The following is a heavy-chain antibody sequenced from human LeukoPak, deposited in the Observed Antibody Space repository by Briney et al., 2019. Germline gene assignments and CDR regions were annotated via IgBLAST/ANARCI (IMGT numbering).Heavy chain of an antibody. CDR2: IKQDGSEK. CDR3: ARRGSSGCFDY. V-gene: IGHV3-7*01. J-gene: IGHJ4*02. Sequence: GGSLRLSCAASGFTFSSYWMSWVRQAPGKGLEWVANIKQDGSEKYYVDSVKGRFTISRDNSKNTLDLQMNSLTTEDTAVYYCARRGSSGCFDYWGQGTLVTVSS. D-gene: IGHD6-19*01. CDR1: GFTFSSYW.